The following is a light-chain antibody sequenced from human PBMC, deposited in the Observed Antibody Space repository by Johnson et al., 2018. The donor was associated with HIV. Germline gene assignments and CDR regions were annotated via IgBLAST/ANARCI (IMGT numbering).Light chain of an antibody. CDR3: GTWDSRLSIFV. J-gene: IGLJ1*01. CDR2: EDN. V-gene: IGLV1-51*02. Sequence: QSVLTQPPSVSAAPGQRVTRSYSGSSSNIGNNFVSWYQQLPGTTPKLLMYEDNERPSGIPDRFSGSKSGTSATLGISGLQTGDEADYFCGTWDSRLSIFVFGTGTKITV. CDR1: SSNIGNNF.